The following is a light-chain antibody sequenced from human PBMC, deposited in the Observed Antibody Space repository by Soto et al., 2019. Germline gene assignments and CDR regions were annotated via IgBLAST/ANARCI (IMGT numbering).Light chain of an antibody. V-gene: IGKV1-12*01. Sequence: DIQMTQSPSSESASAGDRVNITCRASQGGNSWVGWYQQKPGEAPKLLIYSTSFLQSGVPSRFSGSGSGTDFILTISSLQPEDFATYFCQQAHSLPWTFGQGTKVELK. CDR2: STS. CDR3: QQAHSLPWT. CDR1: QGGNSW. J-gene: IGKJ1*01.